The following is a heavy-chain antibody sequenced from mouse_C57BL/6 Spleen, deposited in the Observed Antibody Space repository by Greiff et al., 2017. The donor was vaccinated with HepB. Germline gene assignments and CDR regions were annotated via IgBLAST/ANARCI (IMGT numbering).Heavy chain of an antibody. Sequence: QVQLQQPGAELVKPGASVKLSCKASGYTFTSYWMQWVKQRPGQGLEWIGEIDPSDSYTNYNQKFKGKATLTVDTSSSTAYMQLSSLTSEDSAVYYCARGITTGYFDYWGQGTTLTVSS. CDR1: GYTFTSYW. D-gene: IGHD2-4*01. CDR2: IDPSDSYT. CDR3: ARGITTGYFDY. J-gene: IGHJ2*01. V-gene: IGHV1-50*01.